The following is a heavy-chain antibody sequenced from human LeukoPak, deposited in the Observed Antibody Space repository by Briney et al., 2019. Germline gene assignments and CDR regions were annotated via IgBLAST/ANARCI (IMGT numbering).Heavy chain of an antibody. D-gene: IGHD6-6*01. Sequence: GGSLRLSCVVSGFTFSTYWMHWVHQGPGKGLVWVSRIDSGGSNTLYADSVRGRFTISRDNAKNTLYLQMNSLRVEDTAMYYCARVGREYSSSSPPDYWGQGTLVTVSS. V-gene: IGHV3-74*01. CDR1: GFTFSTYW. J-gene: IGHJ4*02. CDR2: IDSGGSNT. CDR3: ARVGREYSSSSPPDY.